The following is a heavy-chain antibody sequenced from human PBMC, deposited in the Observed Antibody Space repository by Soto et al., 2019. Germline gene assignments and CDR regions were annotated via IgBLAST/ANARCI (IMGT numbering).Heavy chain of an antibody. V-gene: IGHV3-23*01. J-gene: IGHJ6*03. CDR3: AKEYYSGSYRYYYYSMHD. CDR2: ISGSGGST. CDR1: GFTFSSYA. Sequence: EVQLLESGGGLVQPGGSLRLSCAASGFTFSSYAMTWVRQAPGKGLEWVSGISGSGGSTYYADSVKGRFTITRDNSENTLYLQMNSLRAEDTAVDYCAKEYYSGSYRYYYYSMHDWGKGTTVTVSS. D-gene: IGHD3-10*01.